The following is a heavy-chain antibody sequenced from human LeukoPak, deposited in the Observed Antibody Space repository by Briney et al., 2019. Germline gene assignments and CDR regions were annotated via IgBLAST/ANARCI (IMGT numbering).Heavy chain of an antibody. D-gene: IGHD2-2*01. CDR1: GFTFSSYA. CDR2: ISSSSGYI. J-gene: IGHJ6*03. Sequence: AGGSLRLSCAASGFTFSSYAMNWVRQAPGKVLEWVSSISSSSGYIFYADSVKGRFTISRDNSKKIVYLQMDSLRVDDTAVYYCARGGYQPYYYMDVWGTGTTVTVSS. V-gene: IGHV3-21*01. CDR3: ARGGYQPYYYMDV.